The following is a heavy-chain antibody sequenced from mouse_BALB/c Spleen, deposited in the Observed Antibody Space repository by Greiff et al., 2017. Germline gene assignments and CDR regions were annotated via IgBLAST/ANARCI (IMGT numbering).Heavy chain of an antibody. CDR1: GFDFSRYW. CDR2: INPDSSTI. Sequence: EVQLQQSGGGLVQPGGSLKLSCAASGFDFSRYWMSWVRQAPGKGLEWIGEINPDSSTINYTPSLKDKFIISRDNAKNTLYLQMSKVRSEDTALYYCARPGYYGGFDYWGQGTTLTVSS. CDR3: ARPGYYGGFDY. J-gene: IGHJ2*01. V-gene: IGHV4-1*02. D-gene: IGHD1-1*01.